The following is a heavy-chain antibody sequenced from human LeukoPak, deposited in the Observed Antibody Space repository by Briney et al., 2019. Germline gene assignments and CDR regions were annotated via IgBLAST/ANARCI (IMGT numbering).Heavy chain of an antibody. CDR3: ARHDSSGPYNAFDI. V-gene: IGHV4-39*01. J-gene: IGHJ3*02. CDR2: MYYSGST. CDR1: GGSISRSTYY. D-gene: IGHD3-22*01. Sequence: SETLSLTCTVSGGSISRSTYYWGWIRQPPGKGLEWIGGMYYSGSTYYNPSLKSRVTISVDTSKNQFSLKLSSVTAADTAVYYCARHDSSGPYNAFDIWGQGTMVTVSS.